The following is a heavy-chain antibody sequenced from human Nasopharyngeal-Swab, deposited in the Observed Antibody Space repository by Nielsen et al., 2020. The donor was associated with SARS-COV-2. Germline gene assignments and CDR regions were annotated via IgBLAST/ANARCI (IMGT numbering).Heavy chain of an antibody. Sequence: GSLRLSCTVSGVSISNSSYYWGWIRQPPGKGLEWIGSIYYSGSTYYNPSLKSRVTISVDTSKNQFSLKLSSVTAADTAVYYCVGSSWYGDYYYYYGMDVWGQGTTVTVSS. CDR3: VGSSWYGDYYYYYGMDV. V-gene: IGHV4-39*07. D-gene: IGHD6-13*01. CDR2: IYYSGST. CDR1: GVSISNSSYY. J-gene: IGHJ6*02.